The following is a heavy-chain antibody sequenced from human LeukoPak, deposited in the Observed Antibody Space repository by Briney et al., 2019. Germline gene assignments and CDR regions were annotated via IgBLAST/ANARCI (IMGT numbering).Heavy chain of an antibody. CDR2: MNPNSGET. D-gene: IGHD7-27*01. CDR3: ARGDPWGFDP. V-gene: IGHV1-8*01. J-gene: IGHJ5*02. CDR1: GYTFSSYD. Sequence: ASVKVSCKTSGYTFSSYDINWVRQATVQGLEWMGWMNPNSGETGFAQNFQGRVTLTKNTSITTAYMELSSLRSEDTAVYYCARGDPWGFDPWGQGTLVTVSS.